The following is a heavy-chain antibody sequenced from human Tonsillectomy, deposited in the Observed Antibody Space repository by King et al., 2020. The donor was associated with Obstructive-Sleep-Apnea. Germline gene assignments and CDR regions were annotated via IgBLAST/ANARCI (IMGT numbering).Heavy chain of an antibody. Sequence: QLQESGPGLVKPSETLSLNCTVSGGSISSSSYYWGWIRQPHGKGLEWIGSIYYSGSTYCNPSPTSRVTISVDTSKNQFSLKLGSVTAADTAVYYCARDPGGLRWPGGYFDLWGRGTLVTVSS. J-gene: IGHJ2*01. CDR3: ARDPGGLRWPGGYFDL. D-gene: IGHD5-12*01. CDR1: GGSISSSSYY. CDR2: IYYSGST. V-gene: IGHV4-39*07.